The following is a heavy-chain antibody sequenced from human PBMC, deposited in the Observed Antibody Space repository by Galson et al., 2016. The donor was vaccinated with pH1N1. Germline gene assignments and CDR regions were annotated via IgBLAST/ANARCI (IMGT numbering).Heavy chain of an antibody. CDR3: ARRSTELGLDY. CDR2: IYPGDSET. Sequence: QSGAEVKKPGESLKISCQASGYTFTTYWIGWVRQMPGKGLEWMGIIYPGDSETKYSPSFEGQVTFSVDKSKNTAYLHWSSLKASDTAIYYCARRSTELGLDYWGQGVLLTVSS. CDR1: GYTFTTYW. D-gene: IGHD2/OR15-2a*01. J-gene: IGHJ4*02. V-gene: IGHV5-51*03.